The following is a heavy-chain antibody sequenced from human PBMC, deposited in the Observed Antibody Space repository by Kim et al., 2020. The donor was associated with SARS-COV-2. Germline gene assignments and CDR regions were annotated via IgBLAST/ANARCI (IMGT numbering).Heavy chain of an antibody. D-gene: IGHD6-13*01. V-gene: IGHV3-48*03. Sequence: GGSLRLSCAASGFTFSSYEMNWVRQAPGKGLEWVSYISSSGSTIYYADSVKGRFTISRDNAKNSLYLQMNSLRAEDTAVYYCASTYSSSWYEAYGMDVWGQGTTVTVSS. CDR1: GFTFSSYE. CDR2: ISSSGSTI. CDR3: ASTYSSSWYEAYGMDV. J-gene: IGHJ6*02.